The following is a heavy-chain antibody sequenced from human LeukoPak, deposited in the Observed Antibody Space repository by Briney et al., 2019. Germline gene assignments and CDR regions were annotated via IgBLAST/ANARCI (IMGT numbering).Heavy chain of an antibody. V-gene: IGHV4-34*01. CDR3: ARGSHYYGSGSYYNN. CDR2: INRSGST. Sequence: SETLSLTCAVYGGSFSGYYWSWIRQPPGKGLEWIGEINRSGSTNYNPSLQSRVTISVDTSKNQFSLKLSSVTAADTAVYYCARGSHYYGSGSYYNNWGQGTLVTVSS. CDR1: GGSFSGYY. D-gene: IGHD3-10*01. J-gene: IGHJ4*02.